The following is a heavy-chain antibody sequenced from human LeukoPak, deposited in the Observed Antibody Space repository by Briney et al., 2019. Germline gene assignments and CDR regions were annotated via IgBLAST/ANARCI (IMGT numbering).Heavy chain of an antibody. V-gene: IGHV3-74*01. CDR3: TREVSGSSYFDY. CDR1: GFTFSSYG. D-gene: IGHD1-26*01. J-gene: IGHJ4*02. CDR2: INSDGSSR. Sequence: GGSLRLSCAASGFTFSSYGMHWVRQAPGKGLVWVSRINSDGSSRSYVDSVKGRFTISRDNAKNTLYLQMNSLRAEDTAVYYCTREVSGSSYFDYWGQGTLVTVSS.